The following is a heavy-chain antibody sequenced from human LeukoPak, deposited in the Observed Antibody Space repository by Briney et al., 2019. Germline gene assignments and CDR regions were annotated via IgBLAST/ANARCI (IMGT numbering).Heavy chain of an antibody. V-gene: IGHV3-15*01. CDR2: IKSKSHGGTI. D-gene: IGHD1-7*01. CDR3: TTNFMTGSTNDAFDF. J-gene: IGHJ3*01. Sequence: GGSLRLSCAASGFTFSHAWMTWVRQAPGKGLEWVGLIKSKSHGGTIDYAAPMKGRFTISRDDSKDTVYLQMNSLKTEDAAVYYCTTNFMTGSTNDAFDFRGQGTMVTVSS. CDR1: GFTFSHAW.